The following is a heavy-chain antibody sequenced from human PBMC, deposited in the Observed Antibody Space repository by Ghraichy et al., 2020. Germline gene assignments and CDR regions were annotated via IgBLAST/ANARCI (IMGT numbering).Heavy chain of an antibody. V-gene: IGHV3-72*01. CDR3: VGVAITNSWKPFDY. CDR2: IRNKANSYIT. J-gene: IGHJ4*02. D-gene: IGHD3-3*01. CDR1: GFTFSDHY. Sequence: GGSLRLSCEASGFTFSDHYMDWVRQAPGKGLEWVASIRNKANSYITDYAASVKGRFPISRDDSKHSLYLQLNSLKTEDTAVYYCVGVAITNSWKPFDYWGQETLVAVSS.